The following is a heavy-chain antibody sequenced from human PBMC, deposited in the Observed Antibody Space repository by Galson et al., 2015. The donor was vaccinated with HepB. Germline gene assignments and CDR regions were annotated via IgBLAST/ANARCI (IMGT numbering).Heavy chain of an antibody. J-gene: IGHJ6*02. D-gene: IGHD2-2*01. CDR3: ARDSYCSITSCDYFYHYGMGV. CDR2: IWLDGSNK. V-gene: IGHV3-33*01. CDR1: GFTFSSYG. Sequence: SLRLSCEASGFTFSSYGMHWVRQAPGKGLEWVALIWLDGSNKYYVDSVKGRLTITRDNSKNTLYLQMNSLRAEDTAVYYCARDSYCSITSCDYFYHYGMGVWGQGTTVTVSS.